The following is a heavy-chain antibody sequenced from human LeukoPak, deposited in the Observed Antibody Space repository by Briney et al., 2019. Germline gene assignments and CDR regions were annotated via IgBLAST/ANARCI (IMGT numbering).Heavy chain of an antibody. Sequence: ASVTVSCKASGYTFTSYAMHWVRQAPGQRLKWMGWINAGNGNTKYSQEFQGRVTITRDTSASTAYMELSSLRSEDMAVYYCARGVGVAAAGYYFDYWGQGTLVTVSS. CDR3: ARGVGVAAAGYYFDY. J-gene: IGHJ4*02. CDR1: GYTFTSYA. D-gene: IGHD6-13*01. V-gene: IGHV1-3*03. CDR2: INAGNGNT.